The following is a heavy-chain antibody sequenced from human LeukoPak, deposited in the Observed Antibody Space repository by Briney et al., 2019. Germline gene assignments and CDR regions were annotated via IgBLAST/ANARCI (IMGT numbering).Heavy chain of an antibody. J-gene: IGHJ4*02. Sequence: SETLSLTCTVSGVPISTYYWSWIRQPPGKGLEWIGYVYYSGNTYHDPSLKSRVTISVDTSKNQFSLNLSSVTAADTAVYYCARGKSSHYYDGTGYKYFDSWGQGTLVTISS. CDR2: VYYSGNT. D-gene: IGHD3-22*01. CDR1: GVPISTYY. V-gene: IGHV4-59*01. CDR3: ARGKSSHYYDGTGYKYFDS.